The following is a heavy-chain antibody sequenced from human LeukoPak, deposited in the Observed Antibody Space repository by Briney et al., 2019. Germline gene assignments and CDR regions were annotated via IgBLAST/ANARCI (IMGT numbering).Heavy chain of an antibody. CDR2: MYGDMRGI. Sequence: GGSLGLSCEASGLTFSNSWMHWVRQIPGKGLVWVSRMYGDMRGISYADSVKGRFTISRDNAKNTVYLQMNSLRGEDTAVYYCARDLGLRGSTWGQGTLVTVSS. CDR3: ARDLGLRGST. V-gene: IGHV3-74*01. J-gene: IGHJ5*02. D-gene: IGHD5-12*01. CDR1: GLTFSNSW.